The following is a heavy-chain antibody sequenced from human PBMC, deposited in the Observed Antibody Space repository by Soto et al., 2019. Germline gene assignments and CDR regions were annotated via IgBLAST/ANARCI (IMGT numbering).Heavy chain of an antibody. J-gene: IGHJ5*02. V-gene: IGHV3-30-3*01. CDR1: GFTFSSYA. CDR2: ISYDGSNK. Sequence: QVQLVESGGGVVQPGRSLRLSCAASGFTFSSYAMHWVRQAPGKGLGWVAVISYDGSNKYYADSVKGRFTISRDNSKNTVYLQMNSLRAEDTAVYYCARDGLLGYCSGGSCYSGRWFDPWGQGTLVTVSS. D-gene: IGHD2-15*01. CDR3: ARDGLLGYCSGGSCYSGRWFDP.